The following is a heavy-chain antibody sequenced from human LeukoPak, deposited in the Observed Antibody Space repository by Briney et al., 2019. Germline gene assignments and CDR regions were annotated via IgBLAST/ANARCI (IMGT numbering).Heavy chain of an antibody. CDR3: AKDWGIVGATTPPYYFDY. D-gene: IGHD1-26*01. V-gene: IGHV3-7*03. CDR2: IKQDGSEK. Sequence: GGSLRLSCAASGFTFSSYWMSWVRQAPGKGLEWVANIKQDGSEKYYVDSVKGRFTISRDNAKNSLYLQMNSLRAEDTAVYYCAKDWGIVGATTPPYYFDYWGQGTLVTVSS. J-gene: IGHJ4*02. CDR1: GFTFSSYW.